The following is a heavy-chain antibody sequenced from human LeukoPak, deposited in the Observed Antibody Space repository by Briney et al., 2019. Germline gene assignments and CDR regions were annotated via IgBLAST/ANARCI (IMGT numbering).Heavy chain of an antibody. Sequence: ASETLSLTCAVYGGSFSGYYWSWIRQPPGKGLEWIGEINHSGSTNYNPSLKSRVTISVDTSKNQFSLKLSSVTAADTAVYYCARTNSWFGELLGYFDYWGQGTLVTVSS. J-gene: IGHJ4*02. CDR1: GGSFSGYY. D-gene: IGHD3-10*01. V-gene: IGHV4-34*01. CDR3: ARTNSWFGELLGYFDY. CDR2: INHSGST.